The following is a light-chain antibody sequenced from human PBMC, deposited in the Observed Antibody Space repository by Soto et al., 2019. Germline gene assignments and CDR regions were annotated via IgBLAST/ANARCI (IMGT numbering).Light chain of an antibody. CDR1: ALPKQY. CDR3: QSADSSGTWV. CDR2: KDS. V-gene: IGLV3-25*03. J-gene: IGLJ3*02. Sequence: YELTQPPSVSVSPGQTARITCSGDALPKQYAYWYQQKPGQAPVLVIYKDSERPSGIPERFSGSSSGTTVTLTISGVQAEDEADYYCQSADSSGTWVFGGGTKLTVL.